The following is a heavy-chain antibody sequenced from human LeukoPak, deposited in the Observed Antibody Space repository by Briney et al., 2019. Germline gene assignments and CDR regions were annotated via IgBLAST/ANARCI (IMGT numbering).Heavy chain of an antibody. CDR2: LSYDGSKR. V-gene: IGHV3-30-3*01. D-gene: IGHD6-6*01. Sequence: GGSLRLSCAASGFIFSTYAMHWVRQAPGKGLEWVAVLSYDGSKRYYADSVKGRFTISIDNSKNTLYLQMNSLRAEDTAVYYCARVPMKYSSSSAHFDYWGQGTLVTVSS. J-gene: IGHJ4*02. CDR1: GFIFSTYA. CDR3: ARVPMKYSSSSAHFDY.